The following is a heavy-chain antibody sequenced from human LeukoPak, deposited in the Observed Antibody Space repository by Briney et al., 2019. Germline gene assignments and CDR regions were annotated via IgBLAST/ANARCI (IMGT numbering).Heavy chain of an antibody. V-gene: IGHV4-61*02. CDR2: IYTSGST. CDR1: GGSISSGSYY. CDR3: ARNTVTKNLYYYYYMDV. J-gene: IGHJ6*03. D-gene: IGHD4-17*01. Sequence: SSQTLSLTCIVSGGSISSGSYYWSWIRQPTGKGLEWIGRIYTSGSTNYNPSLKSRVTISVDTSKNQFSLKLSSVTAADTAVYYCARNTVTKNLYYYYYMDVWGKGTTVTVSS.